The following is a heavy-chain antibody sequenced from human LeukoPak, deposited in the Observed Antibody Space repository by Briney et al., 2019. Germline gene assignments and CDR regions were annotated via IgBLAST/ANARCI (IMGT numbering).Heavy chain of an antibody. CDR1: GFTFSSYW. CDR2: IKQDGSEK. CDR3: ARDLLYYDFWSGPDYIFDY. Sequence: GGSLRLTCAASGFTFSSYWMSWVRQAPGKGLEWVANIKQDGSEKYYVDSVKGRFTISRDNAKNSLYLQMNSLRAEDTAVYYCARDLLYYDFWSGPDYIFDYWGQGTLVTVSS. V-gene: IGHV3-7*01. D-gene: IGHD3-3*01. J-gene: IGHJ4*02.